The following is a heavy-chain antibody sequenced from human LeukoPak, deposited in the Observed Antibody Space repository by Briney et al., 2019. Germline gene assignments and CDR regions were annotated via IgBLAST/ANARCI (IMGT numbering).Heavy chain of an antibody. CDR3: ARDRVLGDYVWGSYRQGDAFDI. Sequence: SETLSLTCTVSGGSISSGDYYWSWIRQPPGKGLEWIGYIYYSGSTYYNPSLKSRVTTSVDTSKNQFSLKLSSVTAADTAVYYCARDRVLGDYVWGSYRQGDAFDIWGQGTMVTVSS. J-gene: IGHJ3*02. D-gene: IGHD3-16*02. CDR2: IYYSGST. CDR1: GGSISSGDYY. V-gene: IGHV4-30-4*08.